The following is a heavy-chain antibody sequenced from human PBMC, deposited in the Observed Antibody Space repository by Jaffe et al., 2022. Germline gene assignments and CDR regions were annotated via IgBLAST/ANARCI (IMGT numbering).Heavy chain of an antibody. J-gene: IGHJ4*02. CDR2: IYHSGST. V-gene: IGHV4-38-2*01. Sequence: QVQLQESGPGLVKPSETLSLTCAVSGYSISSGYYWGWIRQPPGKGLEWIGSIYHSGSTYYNPSLKSRVTISVDTSKNQFSLKLSSVTAADTAVYYCARHPPLVTTGAICYFDYWGQGTLVTVSS. CDR1: GYSISSGYY. D-gene: IGHD3-22*01. CDR3: ARHPPLVTTGAICYFDY.